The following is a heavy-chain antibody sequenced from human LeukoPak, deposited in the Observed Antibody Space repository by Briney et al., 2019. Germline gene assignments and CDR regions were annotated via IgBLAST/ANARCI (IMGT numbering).Heavy chain of an antibody. CDR3: ASSNRGVVVTNA. Sequence: ASVKVSCKASGYTFTGHYMHWVRQAPGQGLEWMGRINPNSGGTNYAQKFQGRVTMTRDTSISTAYMELSRLRSDDTAVYYCASSNRGVVVTNAWGQGTLVTVSS. J-gene: IGHJ5*02. D-gene: IGHD3-22*01. CDR1: GYTFTGHY. V-gene: IGHV1-2*06. CDR2: INPNSGGT.